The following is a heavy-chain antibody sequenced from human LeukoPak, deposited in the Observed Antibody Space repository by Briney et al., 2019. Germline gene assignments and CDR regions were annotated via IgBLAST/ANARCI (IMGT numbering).Heavy chain of an antibody. Sequence: ARSLRLSCAASGFTFSSYGMHWVRQAPGKGLEWVAVISYDGSNKYYADSVKGRFTISRDNSKNTLYLQMNSLRAEDTAVYYCAKVQQWLVHGGGVDYWGQGTLVTVSS. CDR3: AKVQQWLVHGGGVDY. V-gene: IGHV3-30*18. CDR2: ISYDGSNK. J-gene: IGHJ4*02. CDR1: GFTFSSYG. D-gene: IGHD6-19*01.